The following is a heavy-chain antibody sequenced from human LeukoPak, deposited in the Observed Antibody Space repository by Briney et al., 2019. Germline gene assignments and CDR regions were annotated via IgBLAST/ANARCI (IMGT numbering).Heavy chain of an antibody. D-gene: IGHD2-8*02. V-gene: IGHV3-30-3*01. CDR3: ARDKGYRWYFDY. Sequence: PGRSLRLSCAASGFTFSSYAMHWVRQAPGKGLEWVAVISYDGSNKYYADSVKGRFTISRVNSKNTLYLQMNSLRAEDTAVYYCARDKGYRWYFDYWGQGTLVTVSS. J-gene: IGHJ4*02. CDR1: GFTFSSYA. CDR2: ISYDGSNK.